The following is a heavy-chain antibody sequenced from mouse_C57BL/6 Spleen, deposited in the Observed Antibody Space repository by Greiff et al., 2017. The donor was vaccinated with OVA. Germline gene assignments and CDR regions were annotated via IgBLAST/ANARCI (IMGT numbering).Heavy chain of an antibody. CDR3: TRFDGYTFDY. D-gene: IGHD2-3*01. V-gene: IGHV1-15*01. Sequence: QVQLQQSGAELVRPGASVTLSCKASGYTFTDYEMHWVKQTPVHGLEWIGAIDPETGGTAYNQKFKGKAILTADKSSSTAYMELRSPTSEDSAVYYCTRFDGYTFDYWGQGTTLTVSS. J-gene: IGHJ2*01. CDR1: GYTFTDYE. CDR2: IDPETGGT.